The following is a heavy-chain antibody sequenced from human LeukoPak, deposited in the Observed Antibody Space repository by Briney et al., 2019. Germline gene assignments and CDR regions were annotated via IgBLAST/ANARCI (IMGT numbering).Heavy chain of an antibody. CDR3: VKDRRGGSSWYGAHFDH. V-gene: IGHV3-9*01. J-gene: IGHJ5*02. Sequence: GRFLRFSCAAPGLAFAAYTTDWVRQSSQKGLRWVSGISWNGGSVGYVDSVKGRFTSSRDNTKNSLYLEMNSLRPEDTALYYCVKDRRGGSSWYGAHFDHWGQGALVIVSS. CDR2: ISWNGGSV. CDR1: GLAFAAYT. D-gene: IGHD6-13*01.